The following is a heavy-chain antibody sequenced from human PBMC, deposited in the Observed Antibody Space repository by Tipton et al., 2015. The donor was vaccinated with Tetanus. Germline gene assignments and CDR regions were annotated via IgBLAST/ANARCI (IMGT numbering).Heavy chain of an antibody. Sequence: SLRLSCAASGFTFSSFAMQWVRQAPGKGLEWVSAISGGGVSTYYADSVKGRFTISRDNSKNTLYLQMNSLRADDTAVYFCAKSEARLGTSSSLDWGQGTLVTVSS. CDR2: ISGGGVST. CDR1: GFTFSSFA. V-gene: IGHV3-23*01. CDR3: AKSEARLGTSSSLD. D-gene: IGHD6-6*01. J-gene: IGHJ4*02.